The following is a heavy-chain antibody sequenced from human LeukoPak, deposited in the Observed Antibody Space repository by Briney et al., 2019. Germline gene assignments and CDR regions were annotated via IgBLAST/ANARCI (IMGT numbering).Heavy chain of an antibody. CDR3: AKDERNWNYNLASQTYD. J-gene: IGHJ4*02. CDR1: GFRFSSYA. V-gene: IGHV3-23*01. CDR2: ISDSGVST. D-gene: IGHD1-7*01. Sequence: GGSLRLACAASGFRFSSYAMSWVRQAPGKGLEWVSAISDSGVSTYYADSVKGRFTVSRDNSKNTLYLQMSSLGAEDTAVYYCAKDERNWNYNLASQTYDWGQGTLVTVSS.